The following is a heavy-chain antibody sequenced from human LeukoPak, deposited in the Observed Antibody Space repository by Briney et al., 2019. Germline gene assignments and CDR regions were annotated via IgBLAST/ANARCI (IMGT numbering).Heavy chain of an antibody. Sequence: SATLSLTCTVSGGSISSYYWSWLRQPPGKGLEWLGYIYYSGSTNYNPSLKSRVTISVDTSKNQFSLKLSSVTAADTAVYYCARDRGRWPAYWYFDLWGRGTLVTVSS. CDR1: GGSISSYY. J-gene: IGHJ2*01. CDR2: IYYSGST. V-gene: IGHV4-59*01. CDR3: ARDRGRWPAYWYFDL. D-gene: IGHD3-10*01.